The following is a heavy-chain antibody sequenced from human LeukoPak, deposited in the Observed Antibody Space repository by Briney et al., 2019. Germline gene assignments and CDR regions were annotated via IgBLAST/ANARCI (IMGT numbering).Heavy chain of an antibody. V-gene: IGHV3-20*04. CDR2: INWNGGST. Sequence: GGSLRLSCAASGFTFRSYGMHWVRQAPGKGLEWVSGINWNGGSTGYADSVKGRFTISRDNAKNSLYLQMNSLRAEDTAVYYCARDRFLYYYDSSGYLHWGQGTLVTVSS. J-gene: IGHJ4*02. CDR1: GFTFRSYG. CDR3: ARDRFLYYYDSSGYLH. D-gene: IGHD3-22*01.